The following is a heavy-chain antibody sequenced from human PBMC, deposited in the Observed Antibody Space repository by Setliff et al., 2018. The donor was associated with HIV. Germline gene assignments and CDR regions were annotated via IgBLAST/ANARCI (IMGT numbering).Heavy chain of an antibody. D-gene: IGHD3-3*01. Sequence: GGSLRLSCAASGFTFSDHYMSWIRQAPGKGLEWVSSISSSSRSKYYADSVKGRFTISRDNAKNSLYLQMNSLTAEDTAVYYCARGSGVFDYWGLGTLVTVSS. CDR1: GFTFSDHY. CDR3: ARGSGVFDY. CDR2: ISSSSRSK. J-gene: IGHJ4*02. V-gene: IGHV3-11*06.